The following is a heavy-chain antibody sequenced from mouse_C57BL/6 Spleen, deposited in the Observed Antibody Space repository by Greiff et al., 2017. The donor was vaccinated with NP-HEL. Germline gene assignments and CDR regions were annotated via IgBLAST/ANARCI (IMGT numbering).Heavy chain of an antibody. J-gene: IGHJ1*03. V-gene: IGHV1-59*01. D-gene: IGHD1-1*01. CDR2: IDPSDSYT. Sequence: QVQLQQPGAELVRPGTSVKLSCKASGYTFTSYWMHWVKQRPGQGLEWIGVIDPSDSYTNYNQKFKGKATLTVDTSSSTAYMQLSSLTSEDSAVYYCARRGVTTVVRSCDVWGTGTTVTVSS. CDR3: ARRGVTTVVRSCDV. CDR1: GYTFTSYW.